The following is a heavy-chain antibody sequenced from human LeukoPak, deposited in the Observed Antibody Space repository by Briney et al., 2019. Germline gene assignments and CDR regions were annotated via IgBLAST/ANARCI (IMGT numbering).Heavy chain of an antibody. V-gene: IGHV7-4-1*02. CDR3: ATTAPYCGGDCSRTNDAFDI. D-gene: IGHD2-21*02. CDR1: GYTFTSYA. CDR2: INTNTGNP. Sequence: GASVKVSCKASGYTFTSYAMNWVRQAPGQGLEWMGWINTNTGNPTYAQGFTGRFVFSLDTSVSTAYLQISSLKAEDTAVYYCATTAPYCGGDCSRTNDAFDIWGQGTMVTVSS. J-gene: IGHJ3*02.